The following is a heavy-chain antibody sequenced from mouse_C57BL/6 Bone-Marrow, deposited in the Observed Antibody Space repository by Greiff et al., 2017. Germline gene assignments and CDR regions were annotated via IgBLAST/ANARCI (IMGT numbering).Heavy chain of an antibody. CDR1: GFNLNDYY. Sequence: EVQLQQSGAELVKPGASVKLSCTASGFNLNDYYMHWVKQRPEQGLEWIGRIDPADGEPKSAPKFPGQATITAATSSTPASLPLSSLTAEDTADYYGARRYYGNYSGFAYWGQGTLVTVSA. D-gene: IGHD2-1*01. CDR3: ARRYYGNYSGFAY. J-gene: IGHJ3*01. CDR2: IDPADGEP. V-gene: IGHV14-2*01.